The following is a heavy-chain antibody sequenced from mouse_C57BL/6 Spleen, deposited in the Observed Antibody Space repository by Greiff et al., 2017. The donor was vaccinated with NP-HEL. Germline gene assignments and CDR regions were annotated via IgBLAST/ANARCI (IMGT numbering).Heavy chain of an antibody. J-gene: IGHJ2*01. Sequence: VQVVESGAELVKPGASVKMSCKASGYTFTTYPIEWMKQNHGKSLEWIGNFHPYNDDTKYNEKFKGKATLTVEKSSSTVYLELSRLTSDDSAVYYCARGAYSKNYFDYWGQGTTLTVSS. CDR2: FHPYNDDT. CDR1: GYTFTTYP. V-gene: IGHV1-47*01. D-gene: IGHD2-5*01. CDR3: ARGAYSKNYFDY.